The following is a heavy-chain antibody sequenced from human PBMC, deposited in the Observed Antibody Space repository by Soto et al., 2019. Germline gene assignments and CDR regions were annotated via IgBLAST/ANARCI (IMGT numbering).Heavy chain of an antibody. CDR3: ARALHSPDLEWGSYGMDV. Sequence: QVQLVQSGAEVKKPGSSVKVSCKASGGTFSSYAISWVRQAPGQGLEWMGGIIPIFGTANYAQKFQGRVTITADESTSTAYKELSSLRSEDTAVYYCARALHSPDLEWGSYGMDVWGQGTTVTVSS. J-gene: IGHJ6*02. D-gene: IGHD3-3*01. CDR2: IIPIFGTA. CDR1: GGTFSSYA. V-gene: IGHV1-69*01.